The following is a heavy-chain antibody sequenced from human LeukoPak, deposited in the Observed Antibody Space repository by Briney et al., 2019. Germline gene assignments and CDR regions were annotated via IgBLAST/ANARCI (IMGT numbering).Heavy chain of an antibody. CDR1: DGSISSYY. Sequence: PAETLSLTCTVSDGSISSYYWRRIRQPPGKGVEGSGYIYYRGSTNYNPSLKSRVSISVDTSKNQFSLNLRSVTAADTAVYYCATTWAACGAQYFQHWGQGTLVTVSS. D-gene: IGHD2-21*01. CDR3: ATTWAACGAQYFQH. CDR2: IYYRGST. V-gene: IGHV4-59*01. J-gene: IGHJ1*01.